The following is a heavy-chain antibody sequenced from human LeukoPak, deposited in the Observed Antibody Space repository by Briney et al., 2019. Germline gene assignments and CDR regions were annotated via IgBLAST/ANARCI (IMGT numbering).Heavy chain of an antibody. CDR2: IIPIFGIA. CDR1: GGTFSSYA. J-gene: IGHJ4*02. Sequence: SVKVSCKASGGTFSSYAISWVRQAPGQGLEWMGRIIPIFGIANYAQKFQGRVTITTDESTSTAYMELSSLRSEDTAVYYCAREEDCSSNSCWPSDYWGQGTLVTVSS. V-gene: IGHV1-69*05. CDR3: AREEDCSSNSCWPSDY. D-gene: IGHD2-2*01.